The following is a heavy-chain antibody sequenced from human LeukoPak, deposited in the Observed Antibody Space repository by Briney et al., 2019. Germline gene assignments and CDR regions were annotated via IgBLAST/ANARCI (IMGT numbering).Heavy chain of an antibody. Sequence: GGSLRLSCGASGFTFSNYGIHWVRQAPGKGLEWVAFIRYDGSNKYYADSVKGRFTVSRDNSKNTLYLQMNSLRAEDTAVYYCVRGAYSSSWLNFDYWGQGTLVTVSS. CDR2: IRYDGSNK. J-gene: IGHJ4*02. CDR1: GFTFSNYG. D-gene: IGHD6-13*01. V-gene: IGHV3-30*02. CDR3: VRGAYSSSWLNFDY.